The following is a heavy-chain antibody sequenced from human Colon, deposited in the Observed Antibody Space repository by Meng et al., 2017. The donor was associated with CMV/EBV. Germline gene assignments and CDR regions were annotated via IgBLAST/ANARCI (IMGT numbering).Heavy chain of an antibody. J-gene: IGHJ6*02. CDR3: ARGGYSSSWNPYYYYYGIDV. Sequence: GGSLRLSCAASGFTFSSYDMHWVRQATGKGLEWVSAIGTAGDKYYPGSVKGRFTISREHAKNSLYLQMNSLRAGDTAVYYCARGGYSSSWNPYYYYYGIDVWGQGTTVTVSS. CDR2: IGTAGDK. D-gene: IGHD6-13*01. V-gene: IGHV3-13*01. CDR1: GFTFSSYD.